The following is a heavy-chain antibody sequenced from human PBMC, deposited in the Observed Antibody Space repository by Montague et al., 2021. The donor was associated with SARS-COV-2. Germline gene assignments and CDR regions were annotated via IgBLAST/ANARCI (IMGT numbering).Heavy chain of an antibody. Sequence: SETLSLTCAVYGGSFNGYYWSWIRQPPGKGLEWIGEINHSGSTNYNQSLKSRVAISVDTSKNQFSLKLSSVTAADTAVYYCARVRAVPAAMRIFSLGRSYYGMDVWGQGTTVTVSS. V-gene: IGHV4-34*01. J-gene: IGHJ6*02. CDR1: GGSFNGYY. D-gene: IGHD2-2*01. CDR3: ARVRAVPAAMRIFSLGRSYYGMDV. CDR2: INHSGST.